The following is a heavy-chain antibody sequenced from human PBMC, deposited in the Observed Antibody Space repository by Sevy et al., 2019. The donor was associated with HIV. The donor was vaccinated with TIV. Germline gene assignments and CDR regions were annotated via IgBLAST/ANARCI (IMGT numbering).Heavy chain of an antibody. CDR1: GGSVRSSSYY. J-gene: IGHJ4*02. CDR2: IYYIGST. Sequence: SETLSLTCTVSGGSVRSSSYYWGWIRQPPGEGLEWIASIYYIGSTNYNPSLESRVTISVDTSNNQFSLKLISVTAADTAVYYCARMDIAVAGSYPFDYWGQGTLVTVSS. V-gene: IGHV4-39*01. CDR3: ARMDIAVAGSYPFDY. D-gene: IGHD6-19*01.